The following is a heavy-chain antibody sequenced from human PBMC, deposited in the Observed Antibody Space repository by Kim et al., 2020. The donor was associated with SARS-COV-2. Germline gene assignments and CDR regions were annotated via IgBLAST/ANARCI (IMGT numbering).Heavy chain of an antibody. V-gene: IGHV3-23*01. CDR3: AKDRMNGWGPNDAFDV. J-gene: IGHJ3*01. D-gene: IGHD3-16*01. Sequence: DSVTGRFTISRDNSQKTLCLNMNSLRAEDTAGYYCAKDRMNGWGPNDAFDVWGQGTVVTVSS.